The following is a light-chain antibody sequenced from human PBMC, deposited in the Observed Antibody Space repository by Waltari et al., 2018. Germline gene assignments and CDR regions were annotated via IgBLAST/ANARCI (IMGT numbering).Light chain of an antibody. CDR2: ANN. J-gene: IGLJ3*02. CDR1: NSNIGSDL. Sequence: QSVVTQPPSASGTPGQRVPLSCSGSNSNIGSDLVNWYQQFPGTAPTLLIYANNQRPSGVPGRFSASRSGTSASLVISGLQSEDEADYYCATWDASLDTWVFGGGTKVTVL. CDR3: ATWDASLDTWV. V-gene: IGLV1-44*01.